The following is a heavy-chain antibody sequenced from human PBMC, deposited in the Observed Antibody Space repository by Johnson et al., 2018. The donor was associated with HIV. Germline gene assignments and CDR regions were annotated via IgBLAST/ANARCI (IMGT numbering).Heavy chain of an antibody. Sequence: VQLVESGGGVVQPGGFLRLSCAASGFTFSSYGMHWVRQAPGKGLEWVAFIRYDGSNKYYADSVKGRFTISRDNSKNTLYLQMNSLRAEDTAVYYCAKALGWELSIWGQGTMVTVSS. D-gene: IGHD1-26*01. V-gene: IGHV3-30*02. CDR3: AKALGWELSI. CDR1: GFTFSSYG. CDR2: IRYDGSNK. J-gene: IGHJ3*02.